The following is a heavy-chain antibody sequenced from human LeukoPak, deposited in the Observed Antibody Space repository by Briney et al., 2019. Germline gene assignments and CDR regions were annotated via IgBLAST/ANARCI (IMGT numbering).Heavy chain of an antibody. D-gene: IGHD2-2*01. CDR3: ARLRLSGYCSGTSCFNYYYYGMDV. V-gene: IGHV4-39*01. CDR1: DDSISSNNYY. J-gene: IGHJ6*02. Sequence: SETLSLTCSVSDDSISSNNYYWGWIRQPPGKGLEWIGSIYYTGSTYYNPSLKSRVTISVDTSKNQFSLKLSSVTAADTAVYYCARLRLSGYCSGTSCFNYYYYGMDVWGQGTTVTVSS. CDR2: IYYTGST.